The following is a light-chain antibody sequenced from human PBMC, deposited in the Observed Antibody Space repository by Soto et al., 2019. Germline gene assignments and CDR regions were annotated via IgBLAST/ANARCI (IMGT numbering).Light chain of an antibody. CDR3: SSYTSSSPYV. CDR2: EVS. V-gene: IGLV2-14*01. CDR1: SSDVGGYNY. J-gene: IGLJ1*01. Sequence: QSALTQPASVSGSPGQSITISCTGTSSDVGGYNYVSWYQQHPGKAPKLMIYEVSNRPSGVSNRFSGSKSGNTASLTISGLQAEDDADYCCSSYTSSSPYVFGTGTKVTVL.